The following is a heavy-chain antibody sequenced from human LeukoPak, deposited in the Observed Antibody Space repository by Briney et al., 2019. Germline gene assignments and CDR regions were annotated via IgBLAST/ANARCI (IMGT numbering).Heavy chain of an antibody. J-gene: IGHJ4*02. CDR3: ASLYGDHVSSDY. D-gene: IGHD4-17*01. Sequence: ASVKVSCKASGYTFTDYYMHWVRQAPGQGVEWMGWINPNGGGTNYAQKFQGRVTMTRDTSISTAYMELSRLRSDDTAVYYCASLYGDHVSSDYWGQGTLVSVSS. CDR2: INPNGGGT. CDR1: GYTFTDYY. V-gene: IGHV1-2*02.